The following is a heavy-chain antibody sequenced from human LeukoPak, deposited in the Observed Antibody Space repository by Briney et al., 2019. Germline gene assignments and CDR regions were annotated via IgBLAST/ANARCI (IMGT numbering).Heavy chain of an antibody. Sequence: GGSLRLSRTASGLTFTSHAMTWLSQAAGQGRQGDSSITGSGSGAYYADSVKRRVTISRDNSTNTLFLQMDSLRAEDTAMYYCAKVRGDHAHLQDDFDYWGQGTLVTVSS. V-gene: IGHV3-23*01. CDR1: GLTFTSHA. J-gene: IGHJ4*01. CDR3: AKVRGDHAHLQDDFDY. CDR2: ITGSGSGA. D-gene: IGHD2-21*02.